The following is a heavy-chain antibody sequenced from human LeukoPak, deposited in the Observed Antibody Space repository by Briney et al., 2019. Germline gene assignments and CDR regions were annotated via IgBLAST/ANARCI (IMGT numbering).Heavy chain of an antibody. D-gene: IGHD3-10*01. Sequence: SETLSLTCAVYGGSFSGYYWSWIRQPPGKGLEWIGEINRSGSTNYNPSLKSRVTISVDTSKNQFSLKLSSVTAADTAVYYCARTYYYGSGSYYDCWGQGTLVTVSS. CDR3: ARTYYYGSGSYYDC. CDR2: INRSGST. J-gene: IGHJ4*02. CDR1: GGSFSGYY. V-gene: IGHV4-34*01.